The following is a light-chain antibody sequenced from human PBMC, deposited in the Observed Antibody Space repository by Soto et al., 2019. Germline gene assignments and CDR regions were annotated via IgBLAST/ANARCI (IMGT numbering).Light chain of an antibody. Sequence: DIQMTQSPSSLSASVGERVTITCRASQSISSYLNWYQQKPGKAPKLLIYAASSLQSGVTSRFSGSESGTDFTLTISSLQPEDFATYYCQQSYSTPHTFGQGTKLEIK. CDR2: AAS. CDR3: QQSYSTPHT. J-gene: IGKJ2*01. V-gene: IGKV1-39*01. CDR1: QSISSY.